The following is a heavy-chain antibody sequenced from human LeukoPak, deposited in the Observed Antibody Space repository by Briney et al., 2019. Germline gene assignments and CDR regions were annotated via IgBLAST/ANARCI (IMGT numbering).Heavy chain of an antibody. D-gene: IGHD3-10*01. CDR2: IGPTYGDT. J-gene: IGHJ4*02. Sequence: ASVKVSCTPSGYTFTDYYIHWVRLAPGQGLELIGWIGPTYGDTNYGQKFQGRVTMTRDTSIRTAFMDLTSLTSDDTAVYYCVRDVHSSYDYWGQGTLVTVSS. CDR1: GYTFTDYY. CDR3: VRDVHSSYDY. V-gene: IGHV1-2*02.